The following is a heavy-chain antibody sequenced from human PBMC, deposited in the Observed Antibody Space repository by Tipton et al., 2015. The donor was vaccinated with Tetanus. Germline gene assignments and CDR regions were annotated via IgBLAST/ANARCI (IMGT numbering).Heavy chain of an antibody. CDR1: GFTFSSYG. D-gene: IGHD3-22*01. V-gene: IGHV3-33*01. CDR3: AREITMIGNNCFDP. Sequence: SLRLSCAASGFTFSSYGMHWVRQAPGKGLEWVAVIWYDGSNKYYADSVKGRFTISRDNSKNTLYLQMNSLRAEDTAVYYCAREITMIGNNCFDPWCQGTLFTVSS. J-gene: IGHJ5*02. CDR2: IWYDGSNK.